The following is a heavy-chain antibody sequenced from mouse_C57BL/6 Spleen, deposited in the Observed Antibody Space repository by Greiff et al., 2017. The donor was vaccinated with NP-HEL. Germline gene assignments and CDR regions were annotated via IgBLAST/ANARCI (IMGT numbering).Heavy chain of an antibody. Sequence: EVKVVESGPELVKPGASVKISCKASGYSFTGYYMAWVKQSPEKSLEWIGELNPSTGGTTYNQKFKAKATLTVDKSSSTAYMQLKSLTSEDSAVYYCARPLYGNYEDYAMDYWGQGTSVTVSS. J-gene: IGHJ4*01. CDR1: GYSFTGYY. CDR3: ARPLYGNYEDYAMDY. V-gene: IGHV1-42*01. D-gene: IGHD2-1*01. CDR2: LNPSTGGT.